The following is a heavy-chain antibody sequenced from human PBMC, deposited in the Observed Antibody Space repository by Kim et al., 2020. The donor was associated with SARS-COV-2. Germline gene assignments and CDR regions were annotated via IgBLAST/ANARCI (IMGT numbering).Heavy chain of an antibody. J-gene: IGHJ4*02. D-gene: IGHD3-9*01. Sequence: KHEQKIQGRVPITRDTSASTAYMELSSLGSEDTAVYYCASDLTGYNFFDYWGQGTLVTVSS. CDR3: ASDLTGYNFFDY. V-gene: IGHV1-3*01.